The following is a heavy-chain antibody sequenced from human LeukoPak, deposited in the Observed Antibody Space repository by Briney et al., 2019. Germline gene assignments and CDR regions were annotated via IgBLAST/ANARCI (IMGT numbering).Heavy chain of an antibody. CDR2: ISYDGDNK. D-gene: IGHD1-26*01. Sequence: GGSLRLSCAASGFTFSTYAMHWVRQAPGKGLERVALISYDGDNKYYADSVKGRFTISRDNSKNTLYLQMDSLRAEDTALYYCAKDPPPTSRDAFDIWGQGTMVTVSS. CDR1: GFTFSTYA. CDR3: AKDPPPTSRDAFDI. V-gene: IGHV3-30*04. J-gene: IGHJ3*02.